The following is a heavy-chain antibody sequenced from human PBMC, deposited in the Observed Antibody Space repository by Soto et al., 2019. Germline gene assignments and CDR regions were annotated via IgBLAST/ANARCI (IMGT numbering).Heavy chain of an antibody. CDR3: ARPHYDILTGYYEYYYYGMDV. V-gene: IGHV4-39*01. Sequence: PSETLSLTCTVSGGSISSSSYYWGWIRQPPGKGLEWIGSIYYSGSTYYNPSLKSRVTISVDTSKNQFSLKLSSVTAADTAVYYCARPHYDILTGYYEYYYYGMDVWGQGTTVTVS. CDR2: IYYSGST. J-gene: IGHJ6*02. D-gene: IGHD3-9*01. CDR1: GGSISSSSYY.